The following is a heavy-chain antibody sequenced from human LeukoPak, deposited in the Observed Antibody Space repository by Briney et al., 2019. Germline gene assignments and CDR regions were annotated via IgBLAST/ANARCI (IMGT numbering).Heavy chain of an antibody. CDR2: IIPIFGTT. D-gene: IGHD6-13*01. CDR1: GGTFNSYA. Sequence: SVKVSCKASGGTFNSYAISWVRQAPGQGLEWMGGIIPIFGTTNYARKFRGRVTLTADKSTNTAYMELSSLTSEDTAVYYCALGLGIAAAELDYWGQGTLVTVSS. V-gene: IGHV1-69*06. CDR3: ALGLGIAAAELDY. J-gene: IGHJ4*02.